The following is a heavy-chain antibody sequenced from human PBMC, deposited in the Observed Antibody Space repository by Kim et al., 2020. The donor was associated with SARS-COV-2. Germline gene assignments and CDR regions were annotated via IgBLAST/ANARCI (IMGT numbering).Heavy chain of an antibody. CDR2: IIPVSDTR. CDR3: ARARTGSLYYYFGMDV. Sequence: SVKVSCKTSGGTSGNYGFAWVRLAPGQGLEWMGGIIPVSDTRDYAQKFQGRLTFIADESTSTAYMELTTLKSDDTAVYYCARARTGSLYYYFGMDVWGPAPTVAVSS. V-gene: IGHV1-69*13. D-gene: IGHD1-1*01. J-gene: IGHJ6*02. CDR1: GGTSGNYG.